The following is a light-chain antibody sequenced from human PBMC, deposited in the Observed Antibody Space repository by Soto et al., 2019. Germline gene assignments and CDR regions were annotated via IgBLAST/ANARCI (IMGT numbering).Light chain of an antibody. CDR3: QQRSNWPST. CDR2: DAS. V-gene: IGKV3-11*01. Sequence: EIVLTQSPANLSLSPGDRATLSCRASQSVSSYLAWYQQKPGQAPRLLIYDASNRATGIPARFRGSGSGTDVTLAIASLEPEDFGVYYCQQRSNWPSTVGGGTTVEIK. CDR1: QSVSSY. J-gene: IGKJ4*01.